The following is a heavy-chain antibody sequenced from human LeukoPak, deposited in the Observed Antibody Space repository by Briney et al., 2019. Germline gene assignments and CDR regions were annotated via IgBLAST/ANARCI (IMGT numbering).Heavy chain of an antibody. J-gene: IGHJ4*02. D-gene: IGHD3-22*01. CDR2: FDPEDGET. V-gene: IGHV1-24*01. CDR3: ATDIDSSGYYLFDY. CDR1: GYTLTELS. Sequence: GASVKVSCKVSGYTLTELSMHWVRQAPGKGLEWMGGFDPEDGETIYAQKFQGRVTTTEDTSTDTAYMELSSLRSEDTAVYYCATDIDSSGYYLFDYWGQGTLVTVSS.